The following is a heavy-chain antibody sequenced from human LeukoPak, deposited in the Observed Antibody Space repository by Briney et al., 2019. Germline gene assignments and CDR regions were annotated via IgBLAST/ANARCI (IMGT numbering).Heavy chain of an antibody. CDR2: INHSGST. D-gene: IGHD3-9*01. CDR1: GGSFSGYY. J-gene: IGHJ4*02. V-gene: IGHV4-34*01. CDR3: ARGRPKNRYFDSYDY. Sequence: SETLSLTCAVYGGSFSGYYWCWIRQPPGEGVEWIGEINHSGSTNYNPSLKSRVTISVDTSKNQFSLKLSSVTAADTAVYYCARGRPKNRYFDSYDYWGQGTLVTVSS.